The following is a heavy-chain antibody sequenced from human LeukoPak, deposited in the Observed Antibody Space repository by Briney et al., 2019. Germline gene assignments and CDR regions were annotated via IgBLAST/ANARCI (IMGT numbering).Heavy chain of an antibody. V-gene: IGHV4-59*01. CDR3: AREGNTNYFDY. CDR2: IYYSGST. Sequence: KPSETPSLTCTVAGGSISSYYWSWIRQPPGNGLEWIGYIYYSGSTNYNPSLKSRVTISVDTSKNQFSLKLSSVTAADTAVYYCAREGNTNYFDYWGQGTLVTVSS. D-gene: IGHD2/OR15-2a*01. J-gene: IGHJ4*02. CDR1: GGSISSYY.